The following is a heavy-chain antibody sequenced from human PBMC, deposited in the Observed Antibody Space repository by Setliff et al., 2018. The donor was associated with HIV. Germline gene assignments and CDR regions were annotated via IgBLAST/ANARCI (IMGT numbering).Heavy chain of an antibody. Sequence: GGFLRLSCAASGFTFSSYWMHWVRQAPGKGLEWVSGISLSGGSTYYADSVKGRFTIFRDNSKKTLYLQMSSLRVEDTAVYYCAKDRQQLDPREFDYWGQGTLVTVSS. V-gene: IGHV3-23*01. J-gene: IGHJ4*02. CDR1: GFTFSSYW. CDR2: ISLSGGST. D-gene: IGHD6-13*01. CDR3: AKDRQQLDPREFDY.